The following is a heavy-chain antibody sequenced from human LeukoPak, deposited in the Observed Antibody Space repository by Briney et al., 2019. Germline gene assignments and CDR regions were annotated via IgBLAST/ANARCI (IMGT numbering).Heavy chain of an antibody. CDR2: IYHSGST. CDR3: ARAVAGHEDLDY. Sequence: SETLSLTCTVSGGSISSSNWWSWVRQPPGKGLEWIGEIYHSGSTNYNPSLKSRVTISVDKSKNQFSLKLSSVTAADTAVYYCARAVAGHEDLDYWGQGTLVTVSS. D-gene: IGHD6-19*01. CDR1: GGSISSSNW. V-gene: IGHV4-4*02. J-gene: IGHJ4*02.